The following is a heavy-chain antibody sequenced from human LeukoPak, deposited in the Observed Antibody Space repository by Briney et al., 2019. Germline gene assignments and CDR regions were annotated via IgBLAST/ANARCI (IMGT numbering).Heavy chain of an antibody. Sequence: GRSLRLSCAASGFTFSSYAMHWVRQAPGKGLEWVAVISYDGSNKYYADSVKGRFTISRDNSKNTLYLQMNNLRAEDTAVYYCARVKSRGWDPTGYFDYWDQGTLVTVSS. V-gene: IGHV3-30*04. D-gene: IGHD6-19*01. J-gene: IGHJ4*02. CDR3: ARVKSRGWDPTGYFDY. CDR1: GFTFSSYA. CDR2: ISYDGSNK.